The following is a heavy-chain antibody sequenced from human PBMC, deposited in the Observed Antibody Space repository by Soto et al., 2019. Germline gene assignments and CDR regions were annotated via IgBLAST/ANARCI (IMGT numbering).Heavy chain of an antibody. CDR2: ISGSGGST. J-gene: IGHJ4*02. V-gene: IGHV3-23*01. CDR3: AKDPAMTTVTHGGY. CDR1: GFTFSSYA. Sequence: GGSLRLSCAASGFTFSSYAMSWVRQAPGKGLEWVSAISGSGGSTYYPDSVKGRLTISRDNSKNTLYLQMNSLRAEDTAVYYCAKDPAMTTVTHGGYWGQGTLVTVSS. D-gene: IGHD4-17*01.